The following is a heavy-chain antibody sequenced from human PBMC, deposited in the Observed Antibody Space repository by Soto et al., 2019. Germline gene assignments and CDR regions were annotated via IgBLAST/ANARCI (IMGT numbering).Heavy chain of an antibody. CDR2: INTYNGNT. CDR3: ARETVAGRTGFDY. V-gene: IGHV1-18*01. D-gene: IGHD6-19*01. CDR1: GYTFTTYG. Sequence: ASVKVSCKASGYTFTTYGISWVRQAPGQGLEWMGWINTYNGNTNYAQNLQGRVTMTTDTSTSTAYMELRSLRSDDTAVYYCARETVAGRTGFDYWGQGTLVTVSS. J-gene: IGHJ4*02.